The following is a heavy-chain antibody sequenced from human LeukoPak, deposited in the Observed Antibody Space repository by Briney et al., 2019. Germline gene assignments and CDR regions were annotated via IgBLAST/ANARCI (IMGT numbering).Heavy chain of an antibody. D-gene: IGHD3-10*01. V-gene: IGHV1-8*01. J-gene: IGHJ5*02. CDR2: MNPNSGHT. CDR1: GYTFTSYD. Sequence: GASVKVSCKASGYTFTSYDINWVRQATGQGLEWMGWMNPNSGHTGYTQKFQGRITFSRNTSISTAYMELSSLRSEDTAVYYCARSIPLWKALRRDWFDPWGQGTQVTVSS. CDR3: ARSIPLWKALRRDWFDP.